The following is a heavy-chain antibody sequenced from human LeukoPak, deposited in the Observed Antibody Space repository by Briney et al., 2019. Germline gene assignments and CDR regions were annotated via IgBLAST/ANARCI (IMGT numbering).Heavy chain of an antibody. V-gene: IGHV3-23*01. J-gene: IGHJ4*02. CDR2: ISNDGVYT. D-gene: IGHD1-26*01. Sequence: GGSLRLSCVASGFTFRNYAMSWVRQSPGKGLEWISAISNDGVYTFHADSVKGRFTISRDNAKNSLYLQMNSLRDEDTAVYYCASSGSYRFDYWGQGTLVTVSS. CDR3: ASSGSYRFDY. CDR1: GFTFRNYA.